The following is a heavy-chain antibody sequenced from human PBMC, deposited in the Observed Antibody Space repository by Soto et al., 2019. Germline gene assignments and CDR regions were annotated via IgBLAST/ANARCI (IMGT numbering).Heavy chain of an antibody. CDR3: ARSYSSASWYFQD. J-gene: IGHJ1*01. Sequence: VQLAESGGGLVKPGGSLRLSCAASGFIFSSYYMNWVRQAPGKGLEWVSSISGAGTYIYYADSVRGRYTISRDNARNSLHLQVNSLRAEDTAVYYCARSYSSASWYFQDWGQGTLVAVSA. D-gene: IGHD6-19*01. CDR1: GFIFSSYY. V-gene: IGHV3-21*01. CDR2: ISGAGTYI.